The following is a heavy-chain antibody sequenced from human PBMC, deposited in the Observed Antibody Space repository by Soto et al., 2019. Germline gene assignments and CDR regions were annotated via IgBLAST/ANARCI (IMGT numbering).Heavy chain of an antibody. V-gene: IGHV3-23*01. CDR2: ILVDGRT. D-gene: IGHD2-8*02. CDR1: GFICSSYD. CDR3: AKATATGGGAFDI. Sequence: GGSLRLSCAASGFICSSYDMSWVRQAPGKGLEWVSTILVDGRTFYVDSVKGRFTISRDSSKNTVYLQMNSLTARDTALYYCAKATATGGGAFDICGQGTMVTV. J-gene: IGHJ3*02.